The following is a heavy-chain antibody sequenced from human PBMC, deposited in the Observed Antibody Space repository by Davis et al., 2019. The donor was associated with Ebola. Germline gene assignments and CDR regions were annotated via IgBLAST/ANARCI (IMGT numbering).Heavy chain of an antibody. Sequence: GESLKISCAASGFTFSSYWMSWVRQAPGKGLEWVANIKQDGSEKYYVDSVKGRFTISRDNAKNSLYLQMNSLRAEDTAVYYCARDLWSGYPYYYGMDVWGQGTTVTVSS. CDR1: GFTFSSYW. CDR2: IKQDGSEK. D-gene: IGHD3-3*01. J-gene: IGHJ6*02. V-gene: IGHV3-7*01. CDR3: ARDLWSGYPYYYGMDV.